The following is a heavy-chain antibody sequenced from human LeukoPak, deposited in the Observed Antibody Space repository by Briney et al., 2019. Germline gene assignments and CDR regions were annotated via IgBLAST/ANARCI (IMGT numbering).Heavy chain of an antibody. J-gene: IGHJ6*02. CDR3: ARDLNYYYYGMDV. V-gene: IGHV3-66*01. Sequence: GGSLRLSCAATGFTVSSNYMSSVRQALGKGLEWVSVIYSGGSTYYADSVKGRFTISRDNSKNTLYLQMNSLRAEDTAVYYCARDLNYYYYGMDVWGQGTTVTVSS. CDR2: IYSGGST. CDR1: GFTVSSNY.